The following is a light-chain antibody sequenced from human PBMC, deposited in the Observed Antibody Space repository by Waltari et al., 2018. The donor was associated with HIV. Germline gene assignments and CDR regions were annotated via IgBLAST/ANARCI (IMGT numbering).Light chain of an antibody. CDR1: SSNIGSHY. CDR3: ATWDDSLNVV. J-gene: IGLJ3*02. Sequence: QSVLTQPPSASGTPGQRVTISCSGSSSNIGSHYVYWDQQLPGTAPKLLFYRNNRRPSGVPDRCSGSKSGTSASLAISGFRSEDEADYYCATWDDSLNVVFGGGTKLTVL. V-gene: IGLV1-47*01. CDR2: RNN.